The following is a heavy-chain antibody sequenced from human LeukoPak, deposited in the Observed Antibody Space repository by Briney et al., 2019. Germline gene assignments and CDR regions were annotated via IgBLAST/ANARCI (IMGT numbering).Heavy chain of an antibody. CDR1: GFTFSSYS. D-gene: IGHD3-10*01. V-gene: IGHV3-48*04. J-gene: IGHJ4*02. CDR3: ARDLWFGELSQYFDY. Sequence: PGGSLRLSCAASGFTFSSYSMNWVRQAPGKGLEWVSYISSSSSTIYYADSVKGRFTISRDNAKNSLYLQMNSLRAEDTALYYCARDLWFGELSQYFDYWGQGTLVTVSS. CDR2: ISSSSSTI.